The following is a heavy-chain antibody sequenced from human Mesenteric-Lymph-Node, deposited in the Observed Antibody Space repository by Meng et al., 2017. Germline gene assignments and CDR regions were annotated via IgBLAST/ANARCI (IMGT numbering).Heavy chain of an antibody. D-gene: IGHD5-18*01. CDR2: IYHSGST. J-gene: IGHJ4*02. CDR3: ARGGYYSFDY. CDR1: GGSISSVYW. V-gene: IGHV4-4*02. Sequence: QLEESGPGLVKPSETLSLTCAVSGGSISSVYWWTWVSQSPGKGLDRIGEIYHSGSTNYNPSLKSRVTISVDKSKNQFSLKLTSVTAADTAVYYCARGGYYSFDYWGQGTLVTVSS.